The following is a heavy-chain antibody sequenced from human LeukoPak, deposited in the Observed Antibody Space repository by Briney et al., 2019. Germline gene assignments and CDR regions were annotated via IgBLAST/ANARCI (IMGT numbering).Heavy chain of an antibody. Sequence: GGSLRLSCAASGFAFSRSGMHWVRQAPGKGLEWVAVVWYDGSNKHYADSVKGRLTISRDNSNNTLYLQMNSLRAEDTAVYYCARDPKYSNSWFFDYWGQGTLVTVSS. CDR3: ARDPKYSNSWFFDY. CDR1: GFAFSRSG. CDR2: VWYDGSNK. V-gene: IGHV3-33*01. J-gene: IGHJ4*02. D-gene: IGHD6-13*01.